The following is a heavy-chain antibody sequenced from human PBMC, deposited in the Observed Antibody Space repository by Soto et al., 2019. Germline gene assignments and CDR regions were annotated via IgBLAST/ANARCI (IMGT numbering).Heavy chain of an antibody. CDR2: INAGNGNT. CDR1: GYTFTSYA. V-gene: IGHV1-3*01. J-gene: IGHJ6*03. CDR3: ARNSNYDRSTYYYYMDV. D-gene: IGHD4-4*01. Sequence: QVQLVQSGAEVKKPGASVKVSCKASGYTFTSYAMHWVRQAPGQRLEWMGWINAGNGNTKYSQKFQGRVTITRDTSASTAYMELSSVRSEDTAVYYCARNSNYDRSTYYYYMDVWGKGTTVTVSS.